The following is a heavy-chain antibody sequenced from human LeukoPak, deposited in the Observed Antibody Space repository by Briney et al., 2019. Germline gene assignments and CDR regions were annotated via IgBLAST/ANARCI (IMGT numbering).Heavy chain of an antibody. CDR2: IYYSGST. J-gene: IGHJ5*02. D-gene: IGHD3-22*01. CDR3: ARDKGYYDSTDSYHLIWFDP. V-gene: IGHV4-59*01. Sequence: SETLSLTCTVSGGPISGYYWSWIRQPPGKGLEWVGYIYYSGSTKYSPSLKSRVTISLDTPKNQFSLKLSSVTAADTAVYYCARDKGYYDSTDSYHLIWFDPWGQGTLVTVSS. CDR1: GGPISGYY.